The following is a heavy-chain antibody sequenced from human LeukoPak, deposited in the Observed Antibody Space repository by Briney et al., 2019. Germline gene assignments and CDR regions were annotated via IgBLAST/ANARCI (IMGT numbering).Heavy chain of an antibody. Sequence: SETLSLTCTVSGYSISSGYYWGWIRQPPGKGLEWIGSIYHSGSTYYNPSLKSRVTISVDTSKNQFSLKLSSVTAADTAVYYCARSRTPRGRIKTYYYDSSGSAAFDIWGQGTMVTVSS. CDR1: GYSISSGYY. J-gene: IGHJ3*02. D-gene: IGHD3-22*01. CDR3: ARSRTPRGRIKTYYYDSSGSAAFDI. V-gene: IGHV4-38-2*02. CDR2: IYHSGST.